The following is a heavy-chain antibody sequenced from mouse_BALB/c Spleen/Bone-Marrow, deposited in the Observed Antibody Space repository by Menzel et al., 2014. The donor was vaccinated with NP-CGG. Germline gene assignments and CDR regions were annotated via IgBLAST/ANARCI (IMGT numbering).Heavy chain of an antibody. V-gene: IGHV2-9*02. J-gene: IGHJ4*01. CDR2: IWAGGST. D-gene: IGHD2-4*01. CDR1: GFSLTSYG. CDR3: ARVDYDDYYAMDY. Sequence: VKLVESGPGLVAPSQSLSITCTVSGFSLTSYGVHWVRQPPGKGLEWLGVIWAGGSTNYNSALMSRQSISKDNSKSQVFLKMNSLRTDDTAMYYCARVDYDDYYAMDYWGQGTSVTVSS.